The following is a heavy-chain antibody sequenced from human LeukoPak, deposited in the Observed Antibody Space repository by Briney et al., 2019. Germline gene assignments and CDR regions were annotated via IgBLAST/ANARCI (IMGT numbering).Heavy chain of an antibody. V-gene: IGHV4-59*01. CDR1: GGSISSYY. D-gene: IGHD6-6*01. Sequence: KPSETLSLTCTVSGGSISSYYWSWIRQPPGKGLEWIGYIYYSGSTNYNPSLKSRVTIPVDTSKNQFSLKLSSVTAADTAVYYCARFNHIAALRVGAFDIWGQGTMVTVSS. J-gene: IGHJ3*02. CDR3: ARFNHIAALRVGAFDI. CDR2: IYYSGST.